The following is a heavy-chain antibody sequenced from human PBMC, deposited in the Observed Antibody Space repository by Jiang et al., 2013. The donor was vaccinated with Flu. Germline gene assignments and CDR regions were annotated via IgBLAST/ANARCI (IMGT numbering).Heavy chain of an antibody. CDR3: ARSRIRGNYQVRNFYGLDI. J-gene: IGHJ6*02. CDR2: INHGGRV. CDR1: GGSFTGFY. Sequence: LLKPSETLSLTCGVYGGSFTGFYWSWIRQAPGKGLEWIGEINHGGRVNFNPSLNSRVTMSVDTSKNQFSLNLTSVVAADMAVYYCARSRIRGNYQVRNFYGLDIWGQGTAVTVSS. D-gene: IGHD1-7*01. V-gene: IGHV4-34*01.